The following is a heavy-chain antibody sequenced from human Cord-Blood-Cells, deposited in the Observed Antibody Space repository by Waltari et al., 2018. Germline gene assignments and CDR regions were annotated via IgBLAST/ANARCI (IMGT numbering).Heavy chain of an antibody. V-gene: IGHV4-38-2*02. D-gene: IGHD2-2*02. CDR1: GYSISSGYY. Sequence: QVQLQESGPGLVKPSETLSLTCAVSGYSISSGYYWGWIRQPPGTGLEWIGSIYHSGSTYYNPSLKSRVTISVDTSKNQFSLKLSSVTAADTAVYYCARDWRRYCSSTSCYNFDYWGQGTLVTVSS. J-gene: IGHJ4*02. CDR3: ARDWRRYCSSTSCYNFDY. CDR2: IYHSGST.